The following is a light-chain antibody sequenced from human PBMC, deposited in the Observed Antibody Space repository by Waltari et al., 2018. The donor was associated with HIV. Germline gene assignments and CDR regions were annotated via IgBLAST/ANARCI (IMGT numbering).Light chain of an antibody. CDR2: EVN. Sequence: QSALTQPPSASGSPGQSVTISCTGTSSDVGRYDYVSWYQQHPGKAPKRLIYEVNKRPSGVPDRFSGSKSGNTASLTVSGLQAEDEAEYSCTSYAGINPVAFGGGTKLTVL. CDR3: TSYAGINPVA. V-gene: IGLV2-8*01. CDR1: SSDVGRYDY. J-gene: IGLJ2*01.